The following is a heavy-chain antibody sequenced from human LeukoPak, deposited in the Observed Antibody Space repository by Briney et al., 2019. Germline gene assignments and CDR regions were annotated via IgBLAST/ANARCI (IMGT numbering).Heavy chain of an antibody. CDR1: GYSFTSYY. Sequence: ASVKVSCKSSGYSFTSYYMHWVRQAPGQGLEWMGIINPSGGSTSYAQKFQGRVTMTRDMSTSTVYMELSSLRSEDTAVYYCARDANRGSPVNYFDYWGQGTLVTVSS. J-gene: IGHJ4*02. D-gene: IGHD1-26*01. CDR3: ARDANRGSPVNYFDY. V-gene: IGHV1-46*01. CDR2: INPSGGST.